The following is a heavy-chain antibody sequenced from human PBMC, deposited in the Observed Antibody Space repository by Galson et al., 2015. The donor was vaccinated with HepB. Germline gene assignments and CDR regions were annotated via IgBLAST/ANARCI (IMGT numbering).Heavy chain of an antibody. D-gene: IGHD3-10*01. CDR2: IYYSGST. J-gene: IGHJ6*02. CDR3: ARDLEVRGVSYYYYYGMDV. CDR1: GGSISSYY. V-gene: IGHV4-59*01. Sequence: ETLSLTCTVSGGSISSYYWSWIRQPPGKGLEWIGYIYYSGSTNYNPSLKSRVTISVDTSKNQFSLKLSSVTAADTAVYYCARDLEVRGVSYYYYYGMDVWGQGTTVTVSS.